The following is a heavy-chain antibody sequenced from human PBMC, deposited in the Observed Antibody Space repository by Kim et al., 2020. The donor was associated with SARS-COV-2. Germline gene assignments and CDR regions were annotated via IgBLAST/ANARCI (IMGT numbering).Heavy chain of an antibody. J-gene: IGHJ6*02. CDR2: FDPEDGET. D-gene: IGHD3-10*01. CDR1: GYTLTELS. CDR3: ATSTRYGSTWHYYYYGMDV. Sequence: ASVKVSCKVSGYTLTELSMHWVRQAPGKGLEWMGGFDPEDGETIYAQKFQGRVTMTEDTSTDTAYMELSSLRSEDTAVYYCATSTRYGSTWHYYYYGMDVWGQGTTVTVSS. V-gene: IGHV1-24*01.